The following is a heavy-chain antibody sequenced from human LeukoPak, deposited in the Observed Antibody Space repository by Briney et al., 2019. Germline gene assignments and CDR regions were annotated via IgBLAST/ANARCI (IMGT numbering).Heavy chain of an antibody. J-gene: IGHJ4*02. CDR1: GYTFTGYY. CDR3: ARGRAVGATTMGDY. D-gene: IGHD1-26*01. Sequence: ASVKGSCKASGYTFTGYYMHWVRQAPGQGLEWMGWINPNSGGTNYAQKFQGRVTMTRDTSISTAYMELSRLRSDDTAVYYCARGRAVGATTMGDYWGQGTLVTVSS. V-gene: IGHV1-2*02. CDR2: INPNSGGT.